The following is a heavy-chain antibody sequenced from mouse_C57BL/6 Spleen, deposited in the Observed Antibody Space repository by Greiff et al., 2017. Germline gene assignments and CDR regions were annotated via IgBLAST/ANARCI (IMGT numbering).Heavy chain of an antibody. Sequence: DVKLVESEGGLVQPGSSMKLSCTASGFTFSDYYMAWVRQVPEKGLEWVANINYDGSSTYYLDSLKSRFIISRDNAKNILYLQMSSLKSEDTATYYCARENLYYYGSSYGYFDVWGTGTTVTVSS. CDR3: ARENLYYYGSSYGYFDV. V-gene: IGHV5-16*01. J-gene: IGHJ1*03. CDR1: GFTFSDYY. D-gene: IGHD1-1*01. CDR2: INYDGSST.